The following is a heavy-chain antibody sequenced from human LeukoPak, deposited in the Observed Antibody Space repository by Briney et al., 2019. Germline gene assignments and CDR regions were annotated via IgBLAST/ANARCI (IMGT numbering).Heavy chain of an antibody. D-gene: IGHD3-22*01. CDR3: AKGMSATSGYLELEY. CDR1: GFSFSSYA. J-gene: IGHJ4*02. V-gene: IGHV3-23*01. CDR2: ISGSGGNT. Sequence: PGGSLRLSCVASGFSFSSYAMSWVRQSPGKGLEWVSAISGSGGNTYSADSVKGRCTVSRDNSKKTLFLQMNSLRAEDTAVYYCAKGMSATSGYLELEYWGQGTLVIVSS.